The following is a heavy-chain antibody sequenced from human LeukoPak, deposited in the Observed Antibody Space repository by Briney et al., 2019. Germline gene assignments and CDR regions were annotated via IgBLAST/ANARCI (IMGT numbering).Heavy chain of an antibody. CDR1: GFTFSNYA. D-gene: IGHD3-22*01. V-gene: IGHV3-30*04. J-gene: IGHJ4*02. CDR3: ARGQFRFSDYDSSAFDY. CDR2: ISYHGTNK. Sequence: GGSLRLSCAASGFTFSNYAMHWVRQAPGEGLEWVAVISYHGTNKYYADSVKGRFTISRDNSKNTLYLQMISLRPEDTAVYYCARGQFRFSDYDSSAFDYWGQGTLVTVSS.